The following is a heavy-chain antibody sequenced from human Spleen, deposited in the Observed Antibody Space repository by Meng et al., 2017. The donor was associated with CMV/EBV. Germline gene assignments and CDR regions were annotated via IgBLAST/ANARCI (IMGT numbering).Heavy chain of an antibody. CDR1: AYDFGAYC. J-gene: IGHJ5*02. Sequence: GSAYDFGAYCVGWVRQMPGKGLEWMGIIYPGDSETRYSPSFQGQVTISADKSIHTAYLQWSSLKASDTAIYYCARQGYSYGGNWFDPWGQGTLVTVSS. D-gene: IGHD5-18*01. V-gene: IGHV5-51*01. CDR3: ARQGYSYGGNWFDP. CDR2: IYPGDSET.